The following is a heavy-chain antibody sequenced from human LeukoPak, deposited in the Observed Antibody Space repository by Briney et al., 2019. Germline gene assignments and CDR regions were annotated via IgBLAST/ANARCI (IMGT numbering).Heavy chain of an antibody. Sequence: SETLSLTCTVSGDSISKSSYSWGWIRQPPGKGLEWIGNIYYSGTTYYNPSLKSRVTISVDTSKNQFSLKLSSVTAADTAVYYCAKDPGREEGSGSYWLDYWGQGTLVTVSS. V-gene: IGHV4-39*02. CDR2: IYYSGTT. D-gene: IGHD3-10*01. CDR3: AKDPGREEGSGSYWLDY. J-gene: IGHJ4*02. CDR1: GDSISKSSYS.